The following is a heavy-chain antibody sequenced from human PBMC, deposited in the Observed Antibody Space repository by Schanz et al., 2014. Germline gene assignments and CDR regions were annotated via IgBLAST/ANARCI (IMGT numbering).Heavy chain of an antibody. CDR1: GFKFTDYA. Sequence: EMQLLESGGGLAQPGGSLRLSCAASGFKFTDYAMTWVRQAPGKGLEWVATISGSSENTYYADSVKGRVTISRDNSRNTLVLQMRNFRADDTALYYCAKGKSEVRGIILDYWGQGTMVVVSS. CDR2: ISGSSENT. D-gene: IGHD3-10*01. J-gene: IGHJ4*02. CDR3: AKGKSEVRGIILDY. V-gene: IGHV3-23*01.